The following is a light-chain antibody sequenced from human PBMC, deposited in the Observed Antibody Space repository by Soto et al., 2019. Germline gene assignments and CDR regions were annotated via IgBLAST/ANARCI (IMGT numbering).Light chain of an antibody. CDR1: QGISSY. Sequence: AIRLTQSPSSLSASTGDRVTITCRASQGISSYLDWYQQKPGKALKLLIYAASTLQSGVPSRFSGSRSGTDYTRTTSTLQTDDLATYYCQQYYSYPYTFGQGTKLEIK. J-gene: IGKJ2*01. CDR3: QQYYSYPYT. CDR2: AAS. V-gene: IGKV1-8*01.